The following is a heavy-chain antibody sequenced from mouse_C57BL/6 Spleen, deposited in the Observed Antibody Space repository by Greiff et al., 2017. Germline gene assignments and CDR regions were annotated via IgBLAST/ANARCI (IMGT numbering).Heavy chain of an antibody. D-gene: IGHD2-2*01. Sequence: LQLQQSGPELVKPGASVKISCKASGYTFTDYYMNWVKQSHGKSLEWIGDSTPNNGGTSYNQKFKGKATLTVDKSSSTAYMELRSLTSEDSAVYDCASSTMVTTGPRYFDVWGTGTTVTVSS. J-gene: IGHJ1*03. CDR2: STPNNGGT. CDR3: ASSTMVTTGPRYFDV. V-gene: IGHV1-26*01. CDR1: GYTFTDYY.